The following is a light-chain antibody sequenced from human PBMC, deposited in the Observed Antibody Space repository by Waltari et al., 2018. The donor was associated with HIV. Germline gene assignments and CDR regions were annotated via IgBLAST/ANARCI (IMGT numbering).Light chain of an antibody. V-gene: IGLV1-51*01. CDR3: GTWDSGLSAVV. CDR2: DNY. CDR1: SSNIGSND. Sequence: QSVLTQPPSVSAAPGQRVTISCSGSSSNIGSNDVSWYQQLPGTAPKLLIFDNYQRPSGIPGRFSGSKSGTSATLGITGLQTGDEADYYCGTWDSGLSAVVFGGGTKLTVL. J-gene: IGLJ3*02.